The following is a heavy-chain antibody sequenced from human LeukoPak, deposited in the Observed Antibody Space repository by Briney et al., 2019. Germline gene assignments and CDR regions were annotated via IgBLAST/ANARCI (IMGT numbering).Heavy chain of an antibody. J-gene: IGHJ6*03. V-gene: IGHV1-69*05. CDR3: ARGLHGFWSGYSGGYYYYYMDV. CDR1: GYTFTGYY. D-gene: IGHD3-3*01. CDR2: IIPIFGTA. Sequence: SVKVSCKASGYTFTGYYMHWLRQAPGQGLEWMGGIIPIFGTANYAQKFQGRVTITTDESTSTAYMELSSLRSEDTAVYYCARGLHGFWSGYSGGYYYYYMDVWGKGTTVTVSS.